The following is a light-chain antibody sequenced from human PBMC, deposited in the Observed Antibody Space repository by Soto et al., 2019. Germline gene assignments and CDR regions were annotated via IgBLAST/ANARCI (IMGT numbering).Light chain of an antibody. J-gene: IGLJ1*01. Sequence: LTQPASVSGSPGQSIAISCTGTSSDVGAYNYVFWYQQYPGKAPKLIIYDVTNRPSGVSDRFSGSKSGNTASLTISGLQAEDEADYYCNSYTTFSTYVCGTGTKVTVL. CDR3: NSYTTFSTYV. V-gene: IGLV2-14*01. CDR1: SSDVGAYNY. CDR2: DVT.